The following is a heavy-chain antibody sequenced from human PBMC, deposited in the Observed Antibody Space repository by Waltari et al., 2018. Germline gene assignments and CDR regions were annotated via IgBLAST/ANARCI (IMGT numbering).Heavy chain of an antibody. Sequence: EVQMVETGGGLIQPGGSLRLSCAVSGFTVNSKYMSWVRPAPGKGLEWVSVLYSGGSTFYADSVKGRFSISREISKNTLYLQMNSLRAEDTAVYYCARDRPFDLWGRGTLVTVSS. CDR3: ARDRPFDL. CDR2: LYSGGST. J-gene: IGHJ2*01. CDR1: GFTVNSKY. V-gene: IGHV3-53*02.